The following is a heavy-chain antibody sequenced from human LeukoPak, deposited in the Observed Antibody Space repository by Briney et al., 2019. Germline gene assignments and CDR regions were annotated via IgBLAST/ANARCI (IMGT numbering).Heavy chain of an antibody. CDR3: ARDYYGCFDY. Sequence: GGSLRLSCAASGFTFSTSSMNWVRQAPGKGLEWVSYISGSSSTIYYADSVKGRFTISRDNAKNSLYLQMNSLRDEDTAVYYCARDYYGCFDYWDQGILVTVSS. D-gene: IGHD3-10*01. CDR2: ISGSSSTI. J-gene: IGHJ4*02. V-gene: IGHV3-48*02. CDR1: GFTFSTSS.